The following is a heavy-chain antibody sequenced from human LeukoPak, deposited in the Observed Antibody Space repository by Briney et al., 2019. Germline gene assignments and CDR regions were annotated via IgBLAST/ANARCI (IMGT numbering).Heavy chain of an antibody. Sequence: ASVKVSCKASGGTFSSYAISWVRQAPGQGLEWMGRIIPILGIANYAQKFQGRVTMTEDTSTDTAYMELSRLRSDDTAVYYCARDLDYWGQGTLVTVSS. CDR3: ARDLDY. CDR1: GGTFSSYA. V-gene: IGHV1-69*04. CDR2: IIPILGIA. J-gene: IGHJ4*02.